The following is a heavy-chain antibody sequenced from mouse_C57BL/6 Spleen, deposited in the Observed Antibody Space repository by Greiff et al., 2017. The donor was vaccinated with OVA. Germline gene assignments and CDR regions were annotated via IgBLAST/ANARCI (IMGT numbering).Heavy chain of an antibody. V-gene: IGHV1-18*01. D-gene: IGHD1-1*01. CDR3: ARSLLRYYAMDY. CDR1: GYTFTDYN. CDR2: INPNNGGT. Sequence: EVKLQESGPELVKPGASVKIPCKASGYTFTDYNMDWVKQSHGKSLEWIGDINPNNGGTIYNQKFKGKDTLPVDKSSSTAYMELRSLTSEDTAVYYCARSLLRYYAMDYWGQGTSVTVSS. J-gene: IGHJ4*01.